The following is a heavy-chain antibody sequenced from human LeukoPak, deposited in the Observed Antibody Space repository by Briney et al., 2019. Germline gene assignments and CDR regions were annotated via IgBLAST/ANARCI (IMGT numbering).Heavy chain of an antibody. CDR2: ISSSGSTI. J-gene: IGHJ3*02. Sequence: GGSLRLSCAASGFTFSDYYMSWVRQAPGKGLEWVSYISSSGSTIYYADSVKGRFTISRDNSKNTLYLQMNSLRAEDTAVYYCASEIVVVITTHLYDAFDIWGQGTMVTVSS. CDR3: ASEIVVVITTHLYDAFDI. CDR1: GFTFSDYY. V-gene: IGHV3-11*01. D-gene: IGHD3-22*01.